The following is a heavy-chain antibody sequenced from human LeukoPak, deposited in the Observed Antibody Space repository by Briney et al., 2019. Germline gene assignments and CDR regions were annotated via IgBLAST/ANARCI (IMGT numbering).Heavy chain of an antibody. CDR2: IKQDGSEK. D-gene: IGHD5-18*01. Sequence: GGSLRLSCAASGFTFSSYWMHWVRQTPGKGLEWVANIKQDGSEKYYVDSVKGRFTISRDNAKNSLYLQMNSLRAEDTAVYYCARDTARAGLDYWGQGTLVTVSS. CDR1: GFTFSSYW. V-gene: IGHV3-7*01. J-gene: IGHJ4*02. CDR3: ARDTARAGLDY.